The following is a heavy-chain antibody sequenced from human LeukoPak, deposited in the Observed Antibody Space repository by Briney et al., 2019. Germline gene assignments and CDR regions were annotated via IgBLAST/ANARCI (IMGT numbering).Heavy chain of an antibody. CDR3: ARLGRIAVAGTGLVGY. V-gene: IGHV4-39*01. Sequence: SETLSLTRTVSGGSISSSSYYWGWIRQPPGKGLEWIGSIYYSGSTYYNPSLKSRVTISVDTSKNQFSLKLSSVTAADTAVYYCARLGRIAVAGTGLVGYWGQGTLVTVSS. CDR2: IYYSGST. J-gene: IGHJ4*02. CDR1: GGSISSSSYY. D-gene: IGHD6-19*01.